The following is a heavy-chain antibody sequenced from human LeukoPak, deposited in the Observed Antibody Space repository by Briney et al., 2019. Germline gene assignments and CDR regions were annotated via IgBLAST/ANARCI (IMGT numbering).Heavy chain of an antibody. CDR2: LDGGGGDT. V-gene: IGHV3-23*01. CDR1: GFTFSSFA. D-gene: IGHD3-10*01. Sequence: GGSLRLSCAASGFTFSSFALSWVRQAPGKGLEWVSALDGGGGDTYYADSVKGRFTISRDNPRSTLNLQMNSLRAEDTAVYYCAKYYYGSGNSYAMDVWGQGTTVTVSS. CDR3: AKYYYGSGNSYAMDV. J-gene: IGHJ6*02.